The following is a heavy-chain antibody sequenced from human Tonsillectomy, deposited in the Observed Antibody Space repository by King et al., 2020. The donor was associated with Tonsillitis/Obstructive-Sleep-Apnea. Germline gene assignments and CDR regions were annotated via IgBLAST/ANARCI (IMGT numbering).Heavy chain of an antibody. J-gene: IGHJ4*02. CDR3: AHSLPLRFLEWLPHYFDY. Sequence: TLKESGPTLVKPTQTLTLTCTFSGFSLSTSGVGVGWIRQPPGKALEWLALIYWDDDKRYSPSLKSRLTITKDPPKNQVVLTMTNMDPLDTATYYCAHSLPLRFLEWLPHYFDYWGQGTLVTVSS. D-gene: IGHD3-3*01. CDR2: IYWDDDK. V-gene: IGHV2-5*02. CDR1: GFSLSTSGVG.